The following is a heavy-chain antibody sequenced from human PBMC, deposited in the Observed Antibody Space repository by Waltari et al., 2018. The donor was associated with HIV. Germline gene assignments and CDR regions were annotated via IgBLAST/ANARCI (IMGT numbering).Heavy chain of an antibody. CDR2: IIPILGIA. J-gene: IGHJ1*01. CDR3: ARARTARYYYDSASFQH. Sequence: QVQLVQSGAAVKKPGSSVKVSCKASGGTFSSYTISWVRQAPGQGLEWMGRIIPILGIANYAQKFQGRVTITADKSTSTAYMELSSLRSEDTAVYYCARARTARYYYDSASFQHWGQGTLVTVSS. CDR1: GGTFSSYT. D-gene: IGHD3-22*01. V-gene: IGHV1-69*02.